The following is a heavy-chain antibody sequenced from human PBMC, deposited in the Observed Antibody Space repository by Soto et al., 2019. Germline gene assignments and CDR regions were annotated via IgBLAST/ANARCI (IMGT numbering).Heavy chain of an antibody. V-gene: IGHV5-10-1*03. D-gene: IGHD2-2*01. Sequence: EVQLVQSGAEVKKPGESLRISCKGSGYSFTSYWISWVRQMPGKGLEWMGRIDPSDSYTNYSPSFQGHVTISADKSISTAYLQWSSLKASDTAMYYCASGYQLPKDYYYYYGMDVWGQGTTVTVSS. J-gene: IGHJ6*02. CDR2: IDPSDSYT. CDR1: GYSFTSYW. CDR3: ASGYQLPKDYYYYYGMDV.